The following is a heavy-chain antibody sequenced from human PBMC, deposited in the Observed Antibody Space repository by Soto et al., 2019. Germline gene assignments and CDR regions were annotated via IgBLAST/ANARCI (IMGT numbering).Heavy chain of an antibody. CDR3: ARDVYGNNEGDALDM. V-gene: IGHV1-18*01. CDR1: GYTFTSFG. D-gene: IGHD3-10*01. J-gene: IGHJ3*02. Sequence: QPQLVQSGAEVKKPGASVKVSCKASGYTFTSFGITWVRQAPGQGLEWMEWISTYNGKTHYPQKLQGIVTMTTYTSASTAYMELRSLRSEDTGVYYWARDVYGNNEGDALDMWGQGTRVTVSS. CDR2: ISTYNGKT.